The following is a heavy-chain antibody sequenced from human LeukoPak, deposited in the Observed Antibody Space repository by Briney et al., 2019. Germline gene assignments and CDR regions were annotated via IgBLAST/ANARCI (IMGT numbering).Heavy chain of an antibody. J-gene: IGHJ4*02. CDR2: ISSSGSTI. Sequence: GGSLRLSCAASGFTFSDYYMSWIRQAPGKGLEWVSYISSSGSTIYYADSVKGRFTISRDNAKNLLYLQMNSLRAEDTAVYYCARHDCSGGSCSFDYWGQGTLVTVSS. CDR1: GFTFSDYY. V-gene: IGHV3-11*04. D-gene: IGHD2-15*01. CDR3: ARHDCSGGSCSFDY.